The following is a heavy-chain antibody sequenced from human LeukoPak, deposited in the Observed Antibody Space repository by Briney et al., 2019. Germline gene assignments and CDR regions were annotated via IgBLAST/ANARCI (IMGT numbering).Heavy chain of an antibody. CDR1: GGSISSSSYY. CDR3: ARAPQDHYYYMDV. J-gene: IGHJ6*03. V-gene: IGHV4-61*02. Sequence: SETLSLTCTVSGGSISSSSYYWSWIRQPAGKGLEWIGRIHTSGSTTYNPSLKTRVTISVVTSTNQFSLKLSSVTAADTAIYYCARAPQDHYYYMDVWGKGTTVTVSS. CDR2: IHTSGST.